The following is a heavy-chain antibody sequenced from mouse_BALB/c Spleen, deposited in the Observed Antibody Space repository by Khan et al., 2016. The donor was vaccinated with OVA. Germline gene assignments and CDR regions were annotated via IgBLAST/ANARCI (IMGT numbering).Heavy chain of an antibody. CDR3: ARAGWDVFAY. CDR2: IYPGSDST. J-gene: IGHJ3*01. Sequence: QVQLQQSGPELVKPGASVKMSCKASGYTFTDYVMNWVKQRNGQGLEWIGQIYPGSDSTYYNEKFKGKATLTADRSYSTAYMQLSNQPQEAPVVSDCARAGWDVFAYWGQGTLVTVPA. D-gene: IGHD4-1*01. CDR1: GYTFTDYV. V-gene: IGHV1-77*01.